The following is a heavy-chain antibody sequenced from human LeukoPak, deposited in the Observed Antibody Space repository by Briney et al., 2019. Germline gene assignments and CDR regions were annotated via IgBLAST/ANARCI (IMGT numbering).Heavy chain of an antibody. V-gene: IGHV4-59*01. CDR1: GGSISSYY. D-gene: IGHD4-11*01. CDR3: ARLNLYSNYVPYFDY. CDR2: IYYSGST. J-gene: IGHJ4*02. Sequence: PSETLSLTCTVSGGSISSYYWSWIRQPLGKGLEWIGYIYYSGSTNYNPSLKSRVTISVDTSKNQFSLKLSSVTAADTAVYYCARLNLYSNYVPYFDYWGQGTLVTVSS.